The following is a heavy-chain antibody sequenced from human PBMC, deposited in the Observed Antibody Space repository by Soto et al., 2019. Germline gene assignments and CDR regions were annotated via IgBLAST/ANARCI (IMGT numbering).Heavy chain of an antibody. Sequence: GGSLRLSCAASGFTFRNYGMSWVRQAPGKGLEWVANIKQDGSETWYVDSVKGRFTISRDNAKNSLYLQMNSLRAEDTAVYYCARGDYYDSSGPFSDAFDIWGQGTMVTVSS. CDR2: IKQDGSET. CDR1: GFTFRNYG. J-gene: IGHJ3*02. CDR3: ARGDYYDSSGPFSDAFDI. V-gene: IGHV3-7*04. D-gene: IGHD3-22*01.